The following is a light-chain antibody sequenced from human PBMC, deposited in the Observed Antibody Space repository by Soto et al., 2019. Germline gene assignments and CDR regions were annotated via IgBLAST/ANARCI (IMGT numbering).Light chain of an antibody. V-gene: IGLV2-14*03. Sequence: QSVLTQPASVSGSPGQSITISCTGTDSDVGGYNYVSWYQQHSGKAPKLMIYEVINRPSGVSNRFSGSKSANTASLTISGLQAEDEADYYCSSYTSSSTLVFGGGTKLTVL. J-gene: IGLJ3*02. CDR2: EVI. CDR1: DSDVGGYNY. CDR3: SSYTSSSTLV.